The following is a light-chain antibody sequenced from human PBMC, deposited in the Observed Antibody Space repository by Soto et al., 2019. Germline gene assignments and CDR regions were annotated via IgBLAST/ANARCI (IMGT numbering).Light chain of an antibody. J-gene: IGKJ3*01. Sequence: EIVLTQSPGTLSLSPEDRATLSCRATQSVSTNYLAWYQQSLGQAPRLLIYGASSRATGIPDRFSGNGSGTDFTLTISRLEPEDFAVYYCQQYGSTPFTFGPGTKVDIK. CDR1: QSVSTNY. CDR3: QQYGSTPFT. V-gene: IGKV3-20*01. CDR2: GAS.